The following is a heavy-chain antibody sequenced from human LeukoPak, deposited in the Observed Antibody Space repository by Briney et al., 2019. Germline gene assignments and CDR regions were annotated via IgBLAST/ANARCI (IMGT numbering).Heavy chain of an antibody. CDR2: IYSSGST. D-gene: IGHD3-22*01. J-gene: IGHJ1*01. CDR3: GSQFYDSSGYYFRH. Sequence: PSETLSLTCTVSGGSLSSRSYYWGWIRQPPGKGLEWIANIYSSGSTYQNPSLKSRVTISVDTSKTHFSLKLSSLTAADTAVYYCGSQFYDSSGYYFRHWGQGTLVTVSS. V-gene: IGHV4-39*02. CDR1: GGSLSSRSYY.